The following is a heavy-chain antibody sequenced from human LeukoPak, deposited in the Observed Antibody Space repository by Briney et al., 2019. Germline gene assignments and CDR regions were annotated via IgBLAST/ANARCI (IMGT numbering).Heavy chain of an antibody. D-gene: IGHD6-25*01. CDR3: ARAEAAGDNRGGYYYFYMDV. V-gene: IGHV3-23*01. CDR1: GFTFSAHH. J-gene: IGHJ6*03. CDR2: ITASGATT. Sequence: GGSLRLSCATSGFTFSAHHMNWVRQAPGKGLEWVSGITASGATTYYADSVKGRFTISRDSSQSTLYLQMNSLRAEDTAVYYCARAEAAGDNRGGYYYFYMDVWGKGTTVTVSS.